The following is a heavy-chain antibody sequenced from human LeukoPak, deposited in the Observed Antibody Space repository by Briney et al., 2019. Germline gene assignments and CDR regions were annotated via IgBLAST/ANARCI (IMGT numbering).Heavy chain of an antibody. CDR1: GYSISSGYY. V-gene: IGHV4-38-2*02. J-gene: IGHJ6*03. D-gene: IGHD3-3*01. Sequence: SETLSLTCSVSGYSISSGYYWGWIRQPPGKGLEWIGSIYHNGNTYYNPSLKSRVTISVDTSKNQFSLKLSSVTAADTAVYYCARANYDFWSAYYYYMDVWGKGTTVTVSS. CDR3: ARANYDFWSAYYYYMDV. CDR2: IYHNGNT.